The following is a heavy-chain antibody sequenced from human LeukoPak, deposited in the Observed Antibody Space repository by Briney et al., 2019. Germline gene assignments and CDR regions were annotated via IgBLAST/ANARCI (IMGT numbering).Heavy chain of an antibody. D-gene: IGHD1-20*01. CDR1: GFPFSTYS. CDR3: ARVKALSGTTTGGMDV. Sequence: GGSLRLSCAASGFPFSTYSMNWVRQAPGKGLEWVSSISSSSSFIYYADSVKGRFTISRDNAKNSLYLQMNSLRAEDTAVYYCARVKALSGTTTGGMDVWGQGTTVTASS. V-gene: IGHV3-21*01. CDR2: ISSSSSFI. J-gene: IGHJ6*02.